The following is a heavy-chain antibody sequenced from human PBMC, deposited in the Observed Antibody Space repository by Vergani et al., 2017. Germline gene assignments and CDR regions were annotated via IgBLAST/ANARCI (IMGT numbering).Heavy chain of an antibody. CDR1: GYTFTSYY. Sequence: QVQLVQSGAEVKKPGASVKVSCKASGYTFTSYYMHWVRQAPGQGLEWTVIINTSGGSTSYAQKFQGRVTMTRDTSTNTVYIELCSLRSEDTAVYYCTRGWYYDSIAYWAYWGQGTLVTVSS. J-gene: IGHJ4*02. D-gene: IGHD3-22*01. CDR3: TRGWYYDSIAYWAY. CDR2: INTSGGST. V-gene: IGHV1-46*03.